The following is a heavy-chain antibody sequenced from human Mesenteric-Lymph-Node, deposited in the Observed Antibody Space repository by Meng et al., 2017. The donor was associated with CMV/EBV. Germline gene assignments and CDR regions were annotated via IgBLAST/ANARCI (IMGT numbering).Heavy chain of an antibody. D-gene: IGHD6-19*01. CDR3: ARHRDPYSSGRPFDY. Sequence: GSISNDYYYWGWSRRPPGKGLEWIGSIYYSGNTYYTPSLKSRVAISVDTSKNQFSLKLTSMTAADTAVYYCARHRDPYSSGRPFDYWGQGTLVTVSS. V-gene: IGHV4-39*01. J-gene: IGHJ4*02. CDR2: IYYSGNT. CDR1: GSISNDYYY.